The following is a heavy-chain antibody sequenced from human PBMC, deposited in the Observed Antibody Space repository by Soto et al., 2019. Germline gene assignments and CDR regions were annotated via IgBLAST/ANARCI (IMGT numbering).Heavy chain of an antibody. J-gene: IGHJ4*02. D-gene: IGHD4-4*01. Sequence: GGSLRLSCAASGFTFSSYAMSWVRQAPGKGLEWVSAISGSGGSTYYADSVKGRFTISRDNSKNTLYLQMNSLRAEDTAVYYCAKDPSPRTTGKFRPQNAFDYWGQGTLVTVSS. CDR3: AKDPSPRTTGKFRPQNAFDY. CDR1: GFTFSSYA. V-gene: IGHV3-23*01. CDR2: ISGSGGST.